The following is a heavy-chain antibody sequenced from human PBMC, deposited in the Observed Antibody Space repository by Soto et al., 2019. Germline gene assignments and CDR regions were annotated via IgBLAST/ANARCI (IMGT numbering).Heavy chain of an antibody. V-gene: IGHV3-15*01. Sequence: EVQLVESGGGLVKPGGSLRLSCAASGFTFSNAWMSWVRQAPGKGLEWVGRIKSKTDGGTTDYAAPVKGRFTISRDDSKNTVYLQMNSLKTEDTAVYYCTTDLRTAGWFDPWGQGTLVTVSS. CDR3: TTDLRTAGWFDP. CDR1: GFTFSNAW. J-gene: IGHJ5*02. CDR2: IKSKTDGGTT.